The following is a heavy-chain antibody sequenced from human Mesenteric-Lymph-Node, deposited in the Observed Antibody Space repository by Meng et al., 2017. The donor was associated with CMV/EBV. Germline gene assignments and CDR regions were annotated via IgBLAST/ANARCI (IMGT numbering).Heavy chain of an antibody. CDR3: AREEQYYYDSSSYGMDV. V-gene: IGHV4-30-4*08. CDR1: GGSVSSGDYY. CDR2: VYYSGST. D-gene: IGHD3-22*01. Sequence: SCTVSGGSVSSGDYYWNWIRQPPGKGLEWIGNVYYSGSTHYNPSLKSRVSISVDTSKNQFSLKLSSVTAADTAVYYCAREEQYYYDSSSYGMDVWGQGTTVTVSS. J-gene: IGHJ6*02.